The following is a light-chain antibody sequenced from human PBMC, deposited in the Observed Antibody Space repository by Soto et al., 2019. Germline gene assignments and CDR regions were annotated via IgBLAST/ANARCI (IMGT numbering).Light chain of an antibody. CDR1: SSDIGAHTY. CDR3: RSYAACFLV. V-gene: IGLV2-14*01. Sequence: QSVLTQPASVSGSPGQSITISCTGTSSDIGAHTYVSWFQQNPGKVPKVIIYNVSTRPSGISDRFSGSKSGNTASLTISGLQADDEAVYYCRSYAACFLVFGGGTKLTVL. CDR2: NVS. J-gene: IGLJ3*02.